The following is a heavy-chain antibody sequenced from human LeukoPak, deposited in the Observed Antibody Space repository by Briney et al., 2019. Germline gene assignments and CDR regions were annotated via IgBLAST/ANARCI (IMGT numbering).Heavy chain of an antibody. CDR3: AKAIPTMVRAASYYFDF. J-gene: IGHJ4*02. D-gene: IGHD3-10*01. CDR1: GFTFSTSV. Sequence: GGSLRLSCAASGFTFSTSVMSWVRQAPGKGLEWVSNISDSGGSTYYADSVKGRFTISRDNSKNTLYLQMNSLRAEDTAIYYCAKAIPTMVRAASYYFDFWGQGTLVTVSS. CDR2: ISDSGGST. V-gene: IGHV3-23*01.